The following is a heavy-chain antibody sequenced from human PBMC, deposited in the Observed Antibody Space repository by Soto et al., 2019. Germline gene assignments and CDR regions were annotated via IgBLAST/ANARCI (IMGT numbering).Heavy chain of an antibody. Sequence: QVQLQESGPGLVKPSETLSLTCTVSGGSVSSGSYYWSWIRQPPGKGLEWIGYIYYTGSTNYNPSLKSRVTISVDTSKNQFSLNLSSVTAADTAVYYCARPIVGARAGYFDYWGQGTLVTVSS. V-gene: IGHV4-61*01. D-gene: IGHD1-26*01. CDR2: IYYTGST. CDR1: GGSVSSGSYY. J-gene: IGHJ4*02. CDR3: ARPIVGARAGYFDY.